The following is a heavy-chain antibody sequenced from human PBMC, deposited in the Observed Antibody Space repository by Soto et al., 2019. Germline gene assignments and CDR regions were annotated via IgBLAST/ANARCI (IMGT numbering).Heavy chain of an antibody. CDR1: GYTITIYG. CDR3: DSGDIFVQIPFDY. Sequence: ASAKISSMAXGYTITIYGISWVRRAPGHGREWMGWISAYNGNPNYAHKLHRRFTITTHTSTSKDYIQPRSLRPDDTAQHYCDSGDIFVQIPFDYWGQGTLVTVSS. V-gene: IGHV1-18*04. D-gene: IGHD3-9*01. CDR2: ISAYNGNP. J-gene: IGHJ4*02.